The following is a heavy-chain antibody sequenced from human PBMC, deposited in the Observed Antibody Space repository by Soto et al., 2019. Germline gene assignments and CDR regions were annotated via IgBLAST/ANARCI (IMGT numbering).Heavy chain of an antibody. CDR1: GGSVSSSSYS. CDR2: ISYSGST. D-gene: IGHD6-19*01. V-gene: IGHV4-39*01. CDR3: ATLNSGWVAFDI. J-gene: IGHJ3*02. Sequence: QLQLQESGPGLLKPSETLSLTCSVSGGSVSSSSYSWSWIRQPPGKGLEWIGKISYSGSTYCNPSLKSRVTISVDTSKNQFSLNLRSVTAADTAVYYCATLNSGWVAFDIWAQGSMVTVSS.